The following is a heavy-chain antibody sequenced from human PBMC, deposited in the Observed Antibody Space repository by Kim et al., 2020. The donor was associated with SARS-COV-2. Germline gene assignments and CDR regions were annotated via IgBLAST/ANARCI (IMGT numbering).Heavy chain of an antibody. CDR2: IYYSGST. V-gene: IGHV4-30-4*01. D-gene: IGHD2-15*01. CDR1: GGSISSGDYY. CDR3: ARVVVAATRWFDP. Sequence: SETLSLTCTVSGGSISSGDYYWSWIRQPPGKGLESIGYIYYSGSTYYNPSLKSRVTISVDTSKNQFSLKLSSVTAADTAVYYCARVVVAATRWFDPWGQGTLVTVSS. J-gene: IGHJ5*02.